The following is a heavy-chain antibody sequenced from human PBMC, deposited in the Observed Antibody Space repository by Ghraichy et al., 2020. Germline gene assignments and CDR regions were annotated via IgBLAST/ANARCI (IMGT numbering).Heavy chain of an antibody. CDR3: ARECREATIMLGDY. V-gene: IGHV3-30-3*01. J-gene: IGHJ4*02. Sequence: GESLNISCAASGFTFSSYAMHWVRQAPGKGLEWVAVDGNNKYYADSVKGRFTVSRDNSKNTLYLQMNSLRAEDTAVYYCARECREATIMLGDYWGRGTLVTVSS. CDR1: GFTFSSYA. CDR2: DGNNK. D-gene: IGHD1-26*01.